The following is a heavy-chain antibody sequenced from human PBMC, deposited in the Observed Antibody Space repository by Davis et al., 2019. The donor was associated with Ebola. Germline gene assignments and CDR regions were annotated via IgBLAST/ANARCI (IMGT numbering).Heavy chain of an antibody. CDR1: GFTFSSYW. Sequence: GGSLRLSCAASGFTFSSYWVSWVRQAPGKGLEWVANIKQDGSEKYYVDSVRGRFTISRDNAKNSLYLQMNSLRAEDTAVYYCARASTVWGQGTLVTVSS. V-gene: IGHV3-7*01. J-gene: IGHJ4*02. CDR2: IKQDGSEK. D-gene: IGHD4-17*01. CDR3: ARASTV.